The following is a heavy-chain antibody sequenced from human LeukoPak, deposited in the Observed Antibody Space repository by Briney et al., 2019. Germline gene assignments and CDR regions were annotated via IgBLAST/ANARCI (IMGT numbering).Heavy chain of an antibody. CDR1: GLTFGSYT. CDR2: ITATGSRT. J-gene: IGHJ4*02. Sequence: GGSLRLSCTASGLTFGSYTMSWVRQAPGKGLEWVSGITATGSRTYYADSVKGRFTISRDSSKNTLYLQLNSLRADDTAVYYCATSMGGGNIDYWGQGALVTVSS. D-gene: IGHD3-16*01. CDR3: ATSMGGGNIDY. V-gene: IGHV3-23*01.